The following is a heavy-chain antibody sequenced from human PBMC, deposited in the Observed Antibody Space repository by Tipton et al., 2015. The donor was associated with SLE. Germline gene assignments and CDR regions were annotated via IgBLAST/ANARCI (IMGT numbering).Heavy chain of an antibody. D-gene: IGHD2-2*01. Sequence: QSGPEVKKPGSSVKVSCEASGGTFSSYAISWVRQAPGQGLEWMGGIIPIFGTANYAQKFQGRVTITADESTSTAYMELSSLRSEDTSVYYCASELDCSSTSCYFYGMDVWGQGTTVTVSS. J-gene: IGHJ6*02. V-gene: IGHV1-69*01. CDR2: IIPIFGTA. CDR3: ASELDCSSTSCYFYGMDV. CDR1: GGTFSSYA.